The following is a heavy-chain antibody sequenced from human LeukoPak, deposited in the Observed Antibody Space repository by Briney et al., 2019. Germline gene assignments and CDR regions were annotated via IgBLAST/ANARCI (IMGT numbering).Heavy chain of an antibody. CDR1: GGSISSYY. D-gene: IGHD3-10*01. J-gene: IGHJ5*02. CDR2: IYYSGST. Sequence: PSETLSLTCTVSGGSISSYYWSWIRHPPGKGLEWIGYIYYSGSTNYNPSLKSRVTMSVDTSKNQFSLKLSSVTAADTAVYYCARVHYGSGSYSERKNWFDPWGQGTLVTVSS. CDR3: ARVHYGSGSYSERKNWFDP. V-gene: IGHV4-59*12.